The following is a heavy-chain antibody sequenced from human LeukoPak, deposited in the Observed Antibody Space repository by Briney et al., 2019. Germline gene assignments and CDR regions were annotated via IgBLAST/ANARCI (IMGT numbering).Heavy chain of an antibody. CDR3: ARNDLLYDAFDI. D-gene: IGHD1-26*01. J-gene: IGHJ3*02. Sequence: PGGSLRLSCAASGFTFSSYSMNWVRQAPGKGLEWVSSISTSSSYIYYADSVKGRFTISRDNAKNSLYLQMNSLRAEDTAVYYCARNDLLYDAFDIWGQGTMVTVSS. V-gene: IGHV3-21*01. CDR1: GFTFSSYS. CDR2: ISTSSSYI.